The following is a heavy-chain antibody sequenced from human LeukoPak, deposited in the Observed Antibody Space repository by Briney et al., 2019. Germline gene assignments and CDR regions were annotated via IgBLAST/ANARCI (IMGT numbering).Heavy chain of an antibody. J-gene: IGHJ4*02. CDR3: AKGGCRGTCNPLAY. D-gene: IGHD2-15*01. CDR2: SGDSDGST. CDR1: GFTFSGSG. Sequence: GGSLRLSCAASGFTFSGSGMSWVRQAPGKGLEWISSSGDSDGSTYYADSLEGRFTISRDNSKNTLYLQMNNLRAEDTAVYYCAKGGCRGTCNPLAYWGQGALVTVSP. V-gene: IGHV3-23*01.